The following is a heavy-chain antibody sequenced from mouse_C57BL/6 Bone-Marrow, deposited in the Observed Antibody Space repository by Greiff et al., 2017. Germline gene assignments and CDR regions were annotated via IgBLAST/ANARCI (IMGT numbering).Heavy chain of an antibody. CDR3: ARAWGWLLQFAY. CDR1: GYTFTSYG. D-gene: IGHD2-3*01. V-gene: IGHV1-81*01. J-gene: IGHJ3*01. CDR2: IYPRSGNT. Sequence: QVQLQQSGAELARPGASVKLSCKASGYTFTSYGISWVKQRTGQGLEWIGEIYPRSGNTYYNEKFKGKATLTAEKSSSTAYMELRSLTSEDSAVYFCARAWGWLLQFAYWGQGTLVTVSA.